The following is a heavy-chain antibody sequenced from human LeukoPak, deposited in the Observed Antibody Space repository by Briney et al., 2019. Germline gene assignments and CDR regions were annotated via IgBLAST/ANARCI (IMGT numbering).Heavy chain of an antibody. J-gene: IGHJ4*02. D-gene: IGHD1-26*01. CDR2: TYYRSGRYN. CDR1: GDSVSSNSAA. V-gene: IGHV6-1*01. Sequence: SQTLSLTCAIPGDSVSSNSAAWTWIRQSPSRGLEWLGRTYYRSGRYNDYAVSVKSRITINPDTSKNQSFLHLNSVTPEDTAVYYCTNGAGSFDYWGQGTLVTVSS. CDR3: TNGAGSFDY.